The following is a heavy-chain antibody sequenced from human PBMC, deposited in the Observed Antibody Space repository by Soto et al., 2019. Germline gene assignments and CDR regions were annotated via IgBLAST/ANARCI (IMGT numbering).Heavy chain of an antibody. D-gene: IGHD6-19*01. CDR2: ISYDGSNK. J-gene: IGHJ3*02. Sequence: QVQLVESGGGVVQPGRSLRLSCAASGFTFSSYAMHWVRQAPGKGLEWVAVISYDGSNKYYADSVKGRFTISRDNSKNTLYLQRNSLRAEDTAVYYCARVGRGYSSGWVDAFDIWGQGTMVTVSS. CDR3: ARVGRGYSSGWVDAFDI. V-gene: IGHV3-30-3*01. CDR1: GFTFSSYA.